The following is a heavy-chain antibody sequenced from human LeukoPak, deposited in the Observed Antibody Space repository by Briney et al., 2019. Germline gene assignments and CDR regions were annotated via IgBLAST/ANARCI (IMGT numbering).Heavy chain of an antibody. D-gene: IGHD1-26*01. CDR1: GFTFSSYD. CDR3: ARQLYSGSSDYYYYYGMDV. Sequence: GGSLRLSCAASGFTFSSYDMHWVRQATGKGLEWVSAIGTAGDTYYPGSVKGRFTISRENAKNSLYLQMNSLRAGDTAVYYCARQLYSGSSDYYYYYGMDVWGQGTTVTVSS. J-gene: IGHJ6*02. V-gene: IGHV3-13*01. CDR2: IGTAGDT.